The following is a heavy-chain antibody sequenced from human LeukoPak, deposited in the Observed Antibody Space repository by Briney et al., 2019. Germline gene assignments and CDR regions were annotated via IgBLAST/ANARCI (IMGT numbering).Heavy chain of an antibody. CDR3: AKDPLYSSGWWDAPGAFDI. Sequence: PGGSLRLSCAASGFTFSDYYMSWIRQAPGKGLEWVSYISSSGSTIYYADSVKGRLTISRDNSKNTLYLQMNSLRAEDTAVYYCAKDPLYSSGWWDAPGAFDIWGQGTMVTVSS. CDR2: ISSSGSTI. J-gene: IGHJ3*02. D-gene: IGHD6-19*01. V-gene: IGHV3-11*04. CDR1: GFTFSDYY.